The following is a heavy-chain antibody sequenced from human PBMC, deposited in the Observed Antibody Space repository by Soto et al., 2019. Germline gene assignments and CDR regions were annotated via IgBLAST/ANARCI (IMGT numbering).Heavy chain of an antibody. Sequence: DVQLLESGGGLVQPGGSLRLSCAASGFAFSNYAMSWVRQAPGKGLEWVSTLSGDGTDPYYADSAKGRFTISRDNSKETLYQHMNSLRAEDTAIYYCATLTPPYNSKWFGYWGQGTLVTVSS. V-gene: IGHV3-23*01. CDR3: ATLTPPYNSKWFGY. D-gene: IGHD6-13*01. CDR1: GFAFSNYA. J-gene: IGHJ4*02. CDR2: LSGDGTDP.